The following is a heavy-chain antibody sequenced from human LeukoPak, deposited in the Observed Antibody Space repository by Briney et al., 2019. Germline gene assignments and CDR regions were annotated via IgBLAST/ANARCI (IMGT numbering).Heavy chain of an antibody. CDR2: INQDGSET. CDR1: GFTFSNYW. D-gene: IGHD6-13*01. J-gene: IGHJ4*02. V-gene: IGHV3-7*01. Sequence: GGSLRLSCTASGFTFSNYWMNWVRQAPGKGLEWVANINQDGSETYYGDSMRGRFTISRDNAKKSLYLQVTTLRAEDTAVYYCAREDIAAAFFEYWGQGSLVTVSS. CDR3: AREDIAAAFFEY.